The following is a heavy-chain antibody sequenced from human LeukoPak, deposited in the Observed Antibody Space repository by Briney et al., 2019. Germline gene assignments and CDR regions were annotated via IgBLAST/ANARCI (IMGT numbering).Heavy chain of an antibody. Sequence: SETLSLTRTVSGYSISSGYYWGWIRQPPGKGLEWIGSIYHSGSTYYNPSLKSRVTISVDTSKNQFSLKLSSVTAADTAVYYCARYYDSSGYYYGPAFDIWGQGTMVTVSS. D-gene: IGHD3-22*01. CDR3: ARYYDSSGYYYGPAFDI. J-gene: IGHJ3*02. CDR2: IYHSGST. CDR1: GYSISSGYY. V-gene: IGHV4-38-2*02.